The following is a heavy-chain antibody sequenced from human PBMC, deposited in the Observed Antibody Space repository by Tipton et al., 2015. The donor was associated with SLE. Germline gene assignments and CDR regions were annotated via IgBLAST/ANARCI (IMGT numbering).Heavy chain of an antibody. J-gene: IGHJ4*02. V-gene: IGHV4-39*07. CDR2: INHSGST. Sequence: TLSLTCTVSGGSISSSSYYWSWIRQPPGKGLEWIGEINHSGSTNYNPSLKSRVTISVDTSKNQFSLKLSSVTAADTAVYYCARGIKGPFDYWGQGTLVTVSS. CDR1: GGSISSSSYY. D-gene: IGHD3-3*02. CDR3: ARGIKGPFDY.